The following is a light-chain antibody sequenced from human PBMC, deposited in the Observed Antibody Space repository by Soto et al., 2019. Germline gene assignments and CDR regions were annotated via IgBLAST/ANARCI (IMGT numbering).Light chain of an antibody. CDR2: DVS. CDR3: SSYTSSSTPPYV. J-gene: IGLJ1*01. CDR1: SSDVGGYNY. V-gene: IGLV2-14*01. Sequence: QSVLXQPASVSGSPGQSITISCTGTSSDVGGYNYVSWYQQHPGKAPKLMIYDVSNRPSGVSNRFSGSKSGNTASLTISGLQAEDEADYYCSSYTSSSTPPYVFGTGTKVTVL.